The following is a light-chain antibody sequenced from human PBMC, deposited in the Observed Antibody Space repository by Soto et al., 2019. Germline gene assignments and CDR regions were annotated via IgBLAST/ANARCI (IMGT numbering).Light chain of an antibody. Sequence: EIVLTQSPATLSLSPGERATLSCRASQSVSSYLAWYQQKPCQAPRLLIYDASNRATGIPARFSGSGSGTDFTLTISSLEPEDFAVYYCQQRWTFGPGTKVDI. CDR1: QSVSSY. J-gene: IGKJ3*01. CDR2: DAS. CDR3: QQRWT. V-gene: IGKV3-11*01.